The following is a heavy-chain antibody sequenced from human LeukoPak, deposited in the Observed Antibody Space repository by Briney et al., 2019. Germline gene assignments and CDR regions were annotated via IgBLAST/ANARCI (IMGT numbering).Heavy chain of an antibody. Sequence: ASVKVSCKASGYTFTSYGISWVRQAPGQGLEWIGWISAYNGNTNYAQKLQGRVTMTTDTSTSTAYMELRSLRSDDTAVYYCARAQGYCSGGSCYGGDWFDPWGQGTLVTVSS. J-gene: IGHJ5*02. CDR3: ARAQGYCSGGSCYGGDWFDP. V-gene: IGHV1-18*01. D-gene: IGHD2-15*01. CDR1: GYTFTSYG. CDR2: ISAYNGNT.